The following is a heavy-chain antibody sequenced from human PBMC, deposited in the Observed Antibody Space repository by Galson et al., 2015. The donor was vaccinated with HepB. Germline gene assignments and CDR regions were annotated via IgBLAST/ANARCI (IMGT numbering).Heavy chain of an antibody. Sequence: SLRLSCAGYGFTFSNYTMSWVRQAPGKGLEWVSGISGSGGSTYYADSVKGRFTISRDNSKNTLYLQMSSLKAEDTAVYYCARDRFAYFYDNIGYSFYYWGQGTRVTASS. V-gene: IGHV3-23*01. CDR2: ISGSGGST. CDR3: ARDRFAYFYDNIGYSFYY. D-gene: IGHD3-22*01. J-gene: IGHJ4*02. CDR1: GFTFSNYT.